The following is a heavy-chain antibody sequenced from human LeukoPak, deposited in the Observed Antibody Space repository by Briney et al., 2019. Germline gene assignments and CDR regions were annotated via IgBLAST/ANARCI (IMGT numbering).Heavy chain of an antibody. Sequence: SETLSLTCTVSGGSISGYYWSWIRQPAGRGLEWIGRIYTSGSPNYNPSIKSRVSMSVDTSKNQFSLKLSSVTAADTALYYCASLFYYDSSGYSYYFDYWGQGTLVTVSS. CDR2: IYTSGSP. CDR1: GGSISGYY. V-gene: IGHV4-4*07. J-gene: IGHJ4*02. D-gene: IGHD3-22*01. CDR3: ASLFYYDSSGYSYYFDY.